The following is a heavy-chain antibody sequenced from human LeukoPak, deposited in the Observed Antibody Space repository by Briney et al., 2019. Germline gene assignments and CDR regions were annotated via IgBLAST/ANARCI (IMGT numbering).Heavy chain of an antibody. CDR3: ARAYYDSSASWWWFDP. V-gene: IGHV3-48*01. CDR1: GFTFSSYS. Sequence: TGGSLRLSCAASGFTFSSYSMNWVRQAPGKGLEWVSYISSSSTTMYYADSVKGRFTISRDNAKNSLYLQMNSLRAEDTAVYYCARAYYDSSASWWWFDPWGQGTLVTVSS. J-gene: IGHJ5*02. CDR2: ISSSSTTM. D-gene: IGHD3-22*01.